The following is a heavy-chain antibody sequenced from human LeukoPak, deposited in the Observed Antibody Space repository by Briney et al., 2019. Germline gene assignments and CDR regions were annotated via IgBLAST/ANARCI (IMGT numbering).Heavy chain of an antibody. J-gene: IGHJ3*02. V-gene: IGHV3-23*01. CDR3: AKVRDSRDWYKDASDI. D-gene: IGHD6-19*01. CDR1: GFTFSNYA. Sequence: GGSLRLSCAASGFTFSNYAMSWVRQAPGKGLEWVSAITGTGGSTYYPASVKGRFTISRDNSRNTLYLQMSSLRAEDTAMYYCAKVRDSRDWYKDASDIWGQGTMVTVSS. CDR2: ITGTGGST.